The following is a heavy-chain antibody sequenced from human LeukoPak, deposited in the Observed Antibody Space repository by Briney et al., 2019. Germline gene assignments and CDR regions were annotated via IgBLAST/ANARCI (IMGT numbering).Heavy chain of an antibody. Sequence: SETLSLTCAVSGGSISSGGYSWSWIRQPPGTDLEWIGYIYHSGSTYYNPSLKSRVTISVDRSKNQFSLKLSSVTAADTAVYYCARDGGDILTGDYFDYWGQGTLVTVSS. V-gene: IGHV4-30-2*01. D-gene: IGHD3-9*01. CDR2: IYHSGST. CDR3: ARDGGDILTGDYFDY. CDR1: GGSISSGGYS. J-gene: IGHJ4*02.